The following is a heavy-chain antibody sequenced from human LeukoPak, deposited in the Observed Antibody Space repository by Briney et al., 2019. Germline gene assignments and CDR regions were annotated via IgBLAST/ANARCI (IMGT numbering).Heavy chain of an antibody. D-gene: IGHD3-22*01. Sequence: PSETLSLTCGVYGGSFSGYYWTWTRQPPGKGLEWIGEINHFGSPNFNPSLRSRASMTIDMSKKQFSLELSSVTAADTGIYYCASQYYNDRSAVFGYWGKGTLVTVSS. CDR2: INHFGSP. CDR1: GGSFSGYY. J-gene: IGHJ4*02. CDR3: ASQYYNDRSAVFGY. V-gene: IGHV4-34*10.